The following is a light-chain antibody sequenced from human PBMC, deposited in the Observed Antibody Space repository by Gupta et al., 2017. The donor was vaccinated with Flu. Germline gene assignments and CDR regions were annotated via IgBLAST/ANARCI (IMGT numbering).Light chain of an antibody. Sequence: IVMTQSPDSLAVSLGERATINFKSSQSVLYSSNNKNYLAWYQQKPGQTPKLLSYWASTRESGVPDRFSGSGSGTDFTLTISRLQAEDVAVYFCQQDASRPLTFGGGTKVEIK. CDR1: QSVLYSSNNKNY. V-gene: IGKV4-1*01. J-gene: IGKJ4*01. CDR3: QQDASRPLT. CDR2: WAS.